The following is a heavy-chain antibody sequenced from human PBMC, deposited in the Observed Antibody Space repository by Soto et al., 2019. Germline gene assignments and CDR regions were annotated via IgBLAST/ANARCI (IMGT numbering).Heavy chain of an antibody. D-gene: IGHD1-1*01. Sequence: GSSVKVSCKASGYTFTSYDINCGRQATGQGLEWMGWMNPNSGNTGYAQKFQGRVTMTRNTSISTAYMELSSLRSEDTAVYYCANDVRDSRLAIRAQRTTVPVS. V-gene: IGHV1-8*01. CDR3: ANDVRDSRLAI. CDR2: MNPNSGNT. J-gene: IGHJ3*02. CDR1: GYTFTSYD.